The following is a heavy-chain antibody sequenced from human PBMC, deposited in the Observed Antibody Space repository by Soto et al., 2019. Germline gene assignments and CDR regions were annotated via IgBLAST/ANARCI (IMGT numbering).Heavy chain of an antibody. CDR2: IYHSGST. D-gene: IGHD4-17*01. Sequence: SETLSLTCAVSGGSISSSNWWSWVRQPPGKGLEWIGEIYHSGSTNYNPSLKSRVTISVDKSKNQFSLKLSSVTAADTAVYYCARVYSDYGDSDDYWGQGTLVTVSS. V-gene: IGHV4-4*02. CDR3: ARVYSDYGDSDDY. J-gene: IGHJ4*02. CDR1: GGSISSSNW.